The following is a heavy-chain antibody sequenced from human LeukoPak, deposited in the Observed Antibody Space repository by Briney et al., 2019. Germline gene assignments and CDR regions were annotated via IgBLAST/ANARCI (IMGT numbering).Heavy chain of an antibody. Sequence: PGGSLRLSCAASGFTVSSNYMSWVRQAPGKGLEWVSAISGSGGSTYYADSVKGRFTISRDNSKNTLYLQMNSLRAEDTAVYYCAKERRLFLSHFDYWGQGTLVTVSS. D-gene: IGHD3-22*01. CDR1: GFTVSSNY. V-gene: IGHV3-23*01. CDR3: AKERRLFLSHFDY. J-gene: IGHJ4*02. CDR2: ISGSGGST.